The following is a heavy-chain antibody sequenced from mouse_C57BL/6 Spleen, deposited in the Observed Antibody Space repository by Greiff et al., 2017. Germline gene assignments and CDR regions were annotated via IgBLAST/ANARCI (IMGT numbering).Heavy chain of an antibody. D-gene: IGHD1-1*01. CDR2: IHPNSGST. Sequence: QVQLQQPGAELVKPGASVKLSCKASGYTFTSYWMHWVKQRPGQGLEWIGMIHPNSGSTNYNEKFKSKATLTVDKSSSTAYMQLSSLTSEDSAVYYCARENYGSSTPYYFDYWGQGTTLTVSS. CDR3: ARENYGSSTPYYFDY. J-gene: IGHJ2*01. CDR1: GYTFTSYW. V-gene: IGHV1-64*01.